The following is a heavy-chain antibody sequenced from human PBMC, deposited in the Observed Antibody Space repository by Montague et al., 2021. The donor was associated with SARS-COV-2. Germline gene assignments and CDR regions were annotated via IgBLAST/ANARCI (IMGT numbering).Heavy chain of an antibody. CDR3: AGHSGDYTIFGVVNYYRDV. V-gene: IGHV4-39*01. J-gene: IGHJ6*03. Sequence: SETLSLTCTVSGGSISSSSHYWGWIRQPPGKGLEWIGSIYYSGSTYYNPSLKSRVTISVDTSKNQFSLKLSSVTAADTAVFYCAGHSGDYTIFGVVNYYRDVWGKGTTVTVSS. D-gene: IGHD3-3*01. CDR1: GGSISSSSHY. CDR2: IYYSGST.